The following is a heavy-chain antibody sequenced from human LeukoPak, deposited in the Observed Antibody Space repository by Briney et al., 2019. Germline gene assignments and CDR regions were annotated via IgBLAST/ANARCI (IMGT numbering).Heavy chain of an antibody. Sequence: GGSLRLSCVAYGFTLSDYYMSWVRQAPGNGLEWLSDISGTSTTTHSADSVKGRFTISRDNAKNSLYLQMNSLRAEDTAVYSCARDEGTPSTWGQGTLVTVSS. V-gene: IGHV3-11*04. CDR2: ISGTSTTT. J-gene: IGHJ5*02. CDR3: ARDEGTPST. CDR1: GFTLSDYY. D-gene: IGHD1-14*01.